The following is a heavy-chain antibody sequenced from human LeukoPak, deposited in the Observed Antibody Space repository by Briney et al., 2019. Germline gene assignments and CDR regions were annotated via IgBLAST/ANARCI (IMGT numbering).Heavy chain of an antibody. D-gene: IGHD3-10*01. CDR3: ARARGDHYSFDY. CDR1: GCSFTSYW. V-gene: IGHV5-10-1*01. CDR2: IDPSDSYT. Sequence: HGESLRISCKGYGCSFTSYWIIWVRQMPGKGLEWMGRIDPSDSYTNYSPSLQGHVTISADKSISAAYLQWSNLKASDTAMYYCARARGDHYSFDYWGQGTLVTVSS. J-gene: IGHJ4*02.